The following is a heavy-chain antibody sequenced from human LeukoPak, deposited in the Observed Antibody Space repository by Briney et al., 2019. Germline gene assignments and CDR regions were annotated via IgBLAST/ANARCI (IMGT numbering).Heavy chain of an antibody. CDR3: ARVGGITGTLGSNWFDP. CDR2: ISAYNGNT. CDR1: GYTFTIYG. V-gene: IGHV1-18*01. J-gene: IGHJ5*02. Sequence: ASVKVSFKASGYTFTIYGISWVRQAPGQGLEWMGWISAYNGNTNYAQKLQGRVTMTTDTSTSTAYMELRSLRSDDTAVYYCARVGGITGTLGSNWFDPWGQGTLVTVSS. D-gene: IGHD1-7*01.